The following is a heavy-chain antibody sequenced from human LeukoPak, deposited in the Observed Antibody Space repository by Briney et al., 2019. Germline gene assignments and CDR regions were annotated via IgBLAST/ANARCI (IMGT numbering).Heavy chain of an antibody. Sequence: GRSLRLSCAASGFTFSSYAMHWVRQAPGKGLEWVAVISYDGSNKYYADSVKGRFTISRDNSKNTLYLQMNSLRAEDTAVYYCARDMYSGSYFDYWGQGTLVIVSS. D-gene: IGHD1-26*01. CDR3: ARDMYSGSYFDY. V-gene: IGHV3-30-3*01. J-gene: IGHJ4*02. CDR1: GFTFSSYA. CDR2: ISYDGSNK.